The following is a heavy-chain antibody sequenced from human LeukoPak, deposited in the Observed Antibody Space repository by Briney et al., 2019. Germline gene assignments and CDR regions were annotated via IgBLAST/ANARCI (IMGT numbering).Heavy chain of an antibody. CDR1: GYTFTDYY. V-gene: IGHV1-2*06. CDR2: INPNSGGT. J-gene: IGHJ6*02. CDR3: ARDWDIVVVPAALGYGMDV. D-gene: IGHD2-2*01. Sequence: ASVKVSCKASGYTFTDYYMHWVRQAPGQGLEWMGRINPNSGGTNYAQKFQGRVTMTRDTSTSTAYMELRSLRSDDTAVYYCARDWDIVVVPAALGYGMDVWGQGTTVTVSS.